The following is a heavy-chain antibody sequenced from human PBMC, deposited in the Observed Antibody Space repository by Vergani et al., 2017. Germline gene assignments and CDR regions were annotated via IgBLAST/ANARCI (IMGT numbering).Heavy chain of an antibody. CDR2: IYHSGST. J-gene: IGHJ4*02. D-gene: IGHD2-15*01. V-gene: IGHV4-30-2*01. CDR1: GGSISSGGYS. Sequence: QLQLQESGSGLVKPSQTLSLTCAVSGGSISSGGYSWSWIRQPPGKGLEWIGYIYHSGSTYYNPSLKSRVTISVDRSKNQFSLKLSSVTAAGTAVYYCVRAPVVAAQGRFDYWGQGTLVTVSS. CDR3: VRAPVVAAQGRFDY.